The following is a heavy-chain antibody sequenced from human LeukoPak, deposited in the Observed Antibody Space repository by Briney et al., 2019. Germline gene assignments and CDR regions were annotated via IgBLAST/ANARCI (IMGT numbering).Heavy chain of an antibody. V-gene: IGHV1-2*02. CDR1: GNTFTDYY. D-gene: IGHD5-24*01. CDR2: INPHSGGT. CDR3: AREGVIGDGYNFFDY. J-gene: IGHJ4*02. Sequence: ASVTVSCKASGNTFTDYYMHWVRHAPGQGLEWMGWINPHSGGTNSEQNFQGRVTMSRDTSISTVYMELSRLRSDDTALYYCAREGVIGDGYNFFDYWGQGTLVTVSS.